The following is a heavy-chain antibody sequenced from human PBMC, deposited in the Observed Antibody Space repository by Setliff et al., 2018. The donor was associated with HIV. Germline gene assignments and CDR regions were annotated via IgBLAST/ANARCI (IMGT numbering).Heavy chain of an antibody. Sequence: TLSLTCTVSGGSISSGSYYWSWIRQPAGKGLEWIGHIYTSGNTNHNPSLKSRVTISVDTSENQFSLKLSSVTAADTAVYYCARGNSRRLRVHYYYYYMDVWGKGTTVTV. J-gene: IGHJ6*03. D-gene: IGHD4-17*01. CDR1: GGSISSGSYY. V-gene: IGHV4-61*09. CDR2: IYTSGNT. CDR3: ARGNSRRLRVHYYYYYMDV.